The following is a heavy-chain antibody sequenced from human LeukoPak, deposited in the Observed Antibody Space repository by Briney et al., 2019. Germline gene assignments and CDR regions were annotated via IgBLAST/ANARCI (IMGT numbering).Heavy chain of an antibody. Sequence: ASVKVSCKASGGTFSSYAISWVRQAPGQGLEWMGRIIPILGIANYAQKFQGRVTITADKSTSTAYMELSSLRSEDTAVYYCARLQGIGGFDYWGQGTPVTVSS. V-gene: IGHV1-69*04. CDR3: ARLQGIGGFDY. D-gene: IGHD3-10*01. CDR1: GGTFSSYA. CDR2: IIPILGIA. J-gene: IGHJ4*02.